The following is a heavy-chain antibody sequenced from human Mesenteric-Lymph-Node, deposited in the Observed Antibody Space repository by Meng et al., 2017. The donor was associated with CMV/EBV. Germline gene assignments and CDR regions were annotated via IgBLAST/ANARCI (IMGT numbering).Heavy chain of an antibody. CDR2: VYSGGST. CDR1: GFRFDEYG. Sequence: GGSLRLSCAASGFRFDEYGRSWVRQAPGKGLEWVSVVYSGGSTYYADSVKGRFTISRDNSKNTLYLQMNSLRAEDTAMYYCATYWSADYWGQGTLVTVSS. V-gene: IGHV3-66*02. D-gene: IGHD1-1*01. J-gene: IGHJ4*02. CDR3: ATYWSADY.